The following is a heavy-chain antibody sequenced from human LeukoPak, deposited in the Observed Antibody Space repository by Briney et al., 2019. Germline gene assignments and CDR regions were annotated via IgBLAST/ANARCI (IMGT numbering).Heavy chain of an antibody. CDR2: IYYSGST. J-gene: IGHJ4*02. D-gene: IGHD3-22*01. V-gene: IGHV4-61*05. CDR3: ARVTGYMIEDYFDY. Sequence: SETLSLTCTVSGGSISSSSYYWGWIRQPPGKGLEWIGYIYYSGSTNYNPSLKSRVTISVDTSKNQFSLKLRSVTAADTAVYYCARVTGYMIEDYFDYWGQGTLVTVSS. CDR1: GGSISSSSYY.